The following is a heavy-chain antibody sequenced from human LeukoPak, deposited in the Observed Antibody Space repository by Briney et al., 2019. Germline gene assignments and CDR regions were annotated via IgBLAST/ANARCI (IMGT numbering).Heavy chain of an antibody. CDR2: IYYSGST. J-gene: IGHJ4*02. D-gene: IGHD3-22*01. V-gene: IGHV4-61*05. CDR3: ARVTGYMIEDYFDY. Sequence: SETLSLTCTVSGGSISSSSYYWGWIRQPPGKGLEWIGYIYYSGSTNYNPSLKSRVTISVDTSKNQFSLKLRSVTAADTAVYYCARVTGYMIEDYFDYWGQGTLVTVSS. CDR1: GGSISSSSYY.